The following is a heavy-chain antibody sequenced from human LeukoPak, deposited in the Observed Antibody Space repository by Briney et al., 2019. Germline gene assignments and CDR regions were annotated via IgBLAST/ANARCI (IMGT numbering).Heavy chain of an antibody. CDR1: GYTFTSYG. CDR2: ISAYNGNT. D-gene: IGHD3-9*01. CDR3: ARDVVLRYFDWLYPDAFDI. Sequence: ASVKVSRKASGYTFTSYGISWVLQAPGQGLEWMGWISAYNGNTNYAQKLQGRVTMTTDTSTSTAYMELRSLRSDDTAVYYCARDVVLRYFDWLYPDAFDIWGQGTMVTVSS. V-gene: IGHV1-18*01. J-gene: IGHJ3*02.